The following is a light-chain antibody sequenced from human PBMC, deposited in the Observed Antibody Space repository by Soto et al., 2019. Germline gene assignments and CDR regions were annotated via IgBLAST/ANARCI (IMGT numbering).Light chain of an antibody. Sequence: DIQMTQSPSTLSASVGDRVTITCRASQTISSWLAWYQQKPGKAPKLLIYTASNLEGGVPSRFSGSGSGTEFNITISSLQPDDFATYYCQQYNTYPLTFGGGTTVEIK. J-gene: IGKJ4*01. CDR3: QQYNTYPLT. CDR2: TAS. CDR1: QTISSW. V-gene: IGKV1-5*03.